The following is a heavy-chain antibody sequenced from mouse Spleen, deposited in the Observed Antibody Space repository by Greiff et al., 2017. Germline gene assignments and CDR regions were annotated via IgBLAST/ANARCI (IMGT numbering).Heavy chain of an antibody. CDR1: GFSFNTYA. J-gene: IGHJ1*01. Sequence: EVKLMESGGGLVQPKGSLKLSCAASGFSFNTYAMNWVRQAPGKGLELVARIRSKSNNYATYYADSVKDRFTISRDDSESMLYLQMNNLKTEDTAMYYCVRPFYYYGSSHWYFDVWGAGTTVTVSS. V-gene: IGHV10-1*01. CDR3: VRPFYYYGSSHWYFDV. D-gene: IGHD1-1*01. CDR2: IRSKSNNYAT.